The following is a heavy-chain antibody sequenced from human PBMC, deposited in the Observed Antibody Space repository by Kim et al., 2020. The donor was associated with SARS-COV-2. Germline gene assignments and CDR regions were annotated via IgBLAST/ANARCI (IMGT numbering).Heavy chain of an antibody. Sequence: SETLSLTCSVSGVSLSGGGHYWSWIRQFPGKGLEWIGHMFYDGTTYFNPSLKSRLTMSVDMSQSQFSLKLTSVAAADTAVYYCARKRPGRSGPYFDYWGPGILILVSS. CDR2: MFYDGTT. D-gene: IGHD3-10*01. V-gene: IGHV4-31*03. CDR1: GVSLSGGGHY. CDR3: ARKRPGRSGPYFDY. J-gene: IGHJ4*02.